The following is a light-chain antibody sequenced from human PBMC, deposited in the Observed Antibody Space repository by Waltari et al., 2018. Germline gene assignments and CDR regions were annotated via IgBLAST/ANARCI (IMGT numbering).Light chain of an antibody. CDR2: STN. Sequence: QTVVTMEPSISVSPGGTVTLTCGFSPSPVSTSSYPSWYQQTPGQAPRTLIYSTNTRSSGVPDRFSGSILGNKAALTITGAQADDESDYYCVLYMGSGSWVFGGGTKLTVL. V-gene: IGLV8-61*01. J-gene: IGLJ3*02. CDR1: PSPVSTSSY. CDR3: VLYMGSGSWV.